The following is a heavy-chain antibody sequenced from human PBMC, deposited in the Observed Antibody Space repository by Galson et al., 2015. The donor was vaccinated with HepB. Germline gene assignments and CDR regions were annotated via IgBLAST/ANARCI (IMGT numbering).Heavy chain of an antibody. CDR2: ISYDGSNK. J-gene: IGHJ3*02. V-gene: IGHV3-30-3*01. CDR1: GFTFSRYA. Sequence: SLRLSCAASGFTFSRYAMHWVRQAPGKGLEWVAVISYDGSNKYYADSVKGRFTISRDNSKNTLYLQMNSLRAEDTAVYYCARLDIVVVVAATNDAFDIWGQGTMVTASS. CDR3: ARLDIVVVVAATNDAFDI. D-gene: IGHD2-15*01.